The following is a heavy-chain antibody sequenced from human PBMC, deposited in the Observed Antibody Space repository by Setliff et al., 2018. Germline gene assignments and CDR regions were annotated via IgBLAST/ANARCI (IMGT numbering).Heavy chain of an antibody. CDR2: IYSSGTT. Sequence: PSETLSLTCSVFGDSLTRSSSWWGWIRQPAGKGLEWIGNIYSSGTTKYNPSLKSRVTISVDTSKRQFSLNLLSVTAADTAVYYCARMSRYSEFWSGYAEDYYSLYIDVWGTGATVTVSS. CDR3: ARMSRYSEFWSGYAEDYYSLYIDV. D-gene: IGHD3-3*01. J-gene: IGHJ6*03. CDR1: GDSLTRSSSW. V-gene: IGHV4-61*05.